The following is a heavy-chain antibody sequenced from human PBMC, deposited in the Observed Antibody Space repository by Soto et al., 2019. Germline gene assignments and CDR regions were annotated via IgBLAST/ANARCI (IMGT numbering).Heavy chain of an antibody. V-gene: IGHV4-39*01. CDR1: GVSISDTSYY. Sequence: PSETLSLTCNVSGVSISDTSYYWGWTRQPPGKGLEWIGTIYFSGTTFYNPSLKSRLTISVDTSKNQFSLRLSSVTAADTAVYYCARHGSHWGQGTLVTVSS. J-gene: IGHJ4*02. CDR2: IYFSGTT. CDR3: ARHGSH.